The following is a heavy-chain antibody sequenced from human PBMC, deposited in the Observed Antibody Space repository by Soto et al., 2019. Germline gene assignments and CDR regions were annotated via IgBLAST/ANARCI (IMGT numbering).Heavy chain of an antibody. V-gene: IGHV3-74*01. CDR2: INSDGSST. CDR3: ARVTPKLKSDYDFWSGYYTGYFDY. J-gene: IGHJ4*02. Sequence: GGSLRLSCAASGFTFSSYWMHWVRQAPGKGLVWVSRINSDGSSTSYADSVKGRFTIPRDNAKNTLYLQMNSLRAEDTAVYYCARVTPKLKSDYDFWSGYYTGYFDYWGQGTLVTVSS. D-gene: IGHD3-3*01. CDR1: GFTFSSYW.